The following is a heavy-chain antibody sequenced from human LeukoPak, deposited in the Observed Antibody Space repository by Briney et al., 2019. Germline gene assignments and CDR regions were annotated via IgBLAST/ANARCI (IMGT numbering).Heavy chain of an antibody. Sequence: GGSLRLSCAASGFTVSTNCMTWVRQAPGKGLEWVSTIYSGGTTYYADSVMGRFTISRHNSMNTLYLQMNSLRAEDTAVYYCARVGTVMAYYFDLWGQGTLVTVSS. CDR1: GFTVSTNC. D-gene: IGHD5-18*01. J-gene: IGHJ4*02. CDR2: IYSGGTT. CDR3: ARVGTVMAYYFDL. V-gene: IGHV3-53*04.